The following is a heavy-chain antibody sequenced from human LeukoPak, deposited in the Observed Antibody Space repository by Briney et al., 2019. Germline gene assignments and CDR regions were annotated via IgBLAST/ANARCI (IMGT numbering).Heavy chain of an antibody. J-gene: IGHJ4*02. D-gene: IGHD3-10*02. V-gene: IGHV4-61*08. CDR2: IYNSGST. CDR3: ARDLCGELRF. Sequence: SETLSLTCTVSGGSVSSSGYYWNRIRQSPGKGLEWIGYIYNSGSTSYNPSLKSRVTISVDLSKNLFSLKLSSVTAADTAVYYCARDLCGELRFWGQGILVTVSS. CDR1: GGSVSSSGYY.